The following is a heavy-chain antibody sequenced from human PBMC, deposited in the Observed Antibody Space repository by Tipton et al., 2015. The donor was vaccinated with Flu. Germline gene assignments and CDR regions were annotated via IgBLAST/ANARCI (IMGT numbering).Heavy chain of an antibody. CDR3: VRLRTRVVTPRGAFAI. Sequence: QLVQSGAELKKPGESLKISCQASGYSFTTYWVGWVRQQPGKGLEWMGIVYPADSDTRYSPSFQGQVTISADKSISTAYLHWSSVKASDTAMYYCVRLRTRVVTPRGAFAIWGQGTMVTVSS. CDR1: GYSFTTYW. V-gene: IGHV5-51*03. J-gene: IGHJ3*02. D-gene: IGHD4-23*01. CDR2: VYPADSDT.